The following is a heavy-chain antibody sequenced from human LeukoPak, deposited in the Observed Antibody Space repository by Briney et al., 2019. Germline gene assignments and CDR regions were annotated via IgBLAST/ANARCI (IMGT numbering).Heavy chain of an antibody. CDR3: AHREVGIASY. J-gene: IGHJ4*02. Sequence: SGPALANPTQTLTLTRTCSGFSVSTSGVGVGWIRQRPGKALEWLALIYWDDDKRYSPSLKSRLTITKDTSKNQVVLTMTNMDPVDTATYYCAHREVGIASYWGQGTLVTGSS. D-gene: IGHD6-13*01. CDR2: IYWDDDK. CDR1: GFSVSTSGVG. V-gene: IGHV2-5*02.